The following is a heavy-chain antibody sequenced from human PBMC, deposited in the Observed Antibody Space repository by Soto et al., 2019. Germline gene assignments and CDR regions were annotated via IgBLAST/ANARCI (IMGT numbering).Heavy chain of an antibody. V-gene: IGHV1-46*03. D-gene: IGHD3-9*01. Sequence: VKVSCKASGYTFTSYYMHWVRQAPGQGLEWMGIINPSGGSTSYAQKFQGRVTMTRDTSTSTVYMELSSLRSEDTAVYYCATDILTGYYDYYYYMDVWGKGTTVTVSS. CDR1: GYTFTSYY. CDR2: INPSGGST. CDR3: ATDILTGYYDYYYYMDV. J-gene: IGHJ6*03.